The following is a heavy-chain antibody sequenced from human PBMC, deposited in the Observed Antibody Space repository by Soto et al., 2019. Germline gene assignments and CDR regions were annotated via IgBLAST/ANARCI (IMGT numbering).Heavy chain of an antibody. CDR2: IYSSGAT. V-gene: IGHV3-53*01. D-gene: IGHD1-1*01. Sequence: GSLRLSCIPSGFIVRHNYMSWVRQAPGTGLEWVSVIYSSGATYYADSVKGRFTISRDDSKNTLYLQMNSLRAEDTAVYYCARGTTGTTFDYWGQGTLVTVSS. J-gene: IGHJ4*02. CDR1: GFIVRHNY. CDR3: ARGTTGTTFDY.